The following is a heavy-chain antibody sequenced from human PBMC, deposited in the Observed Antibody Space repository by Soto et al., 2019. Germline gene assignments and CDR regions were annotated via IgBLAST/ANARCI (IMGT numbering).Heavy chain of an antibody. CDR2: ISYDGSNK. D-gene: IGHD3-10*01. J-gene: IGHJ6*03. CDR3: AKDLGTYYYYYYMDV. Sequence: ESGGGVVQPGRSLRLSCAASGFTFSSYGMHWVRQAPGKGLEWVAVISYDGSNKYYADSVKGRFTISRDNSKNTLYLQMNSLRAEDTAVYYCAKDLGTYYYYYYMDVWGKGTTVTVSS. CDR1: GFTFSSYG. V-gene: IGHV3-30*18.